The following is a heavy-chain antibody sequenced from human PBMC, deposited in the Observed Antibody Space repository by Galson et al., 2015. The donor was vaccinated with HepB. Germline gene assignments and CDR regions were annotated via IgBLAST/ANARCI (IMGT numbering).Heavy chain of an antibody. D-gene: IGHD6-19*01. V-gene: IGHV4-4*02. Sequence: GGSISSNNWWSWVRQSPGKGLECIGEIYHGGSTSYNPSLKSRVTISVDKSKNQFSLKLSSVTAADTAVYYCARFREGGGWLDYWGQGILVTVSS. J-gene: IGHJ4*02. CDR2: IYHGGST. CDR1: GGSISSNNW. CDR3: ARFREGGGWLDY.